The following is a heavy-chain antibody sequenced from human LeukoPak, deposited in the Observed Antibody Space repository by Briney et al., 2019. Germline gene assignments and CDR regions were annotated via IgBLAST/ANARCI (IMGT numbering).Heavy chain of an antibody. Sequence: ASVKVSCKASGYTFTGYYMHWVRQAPGQGLEWMGWINPNSGGTNYAQKFQGRVTMTRDTSISTAYMELSRLRSDDTAVYYCARDRPPTAFFDFLGQGTLGNVFS. CDR3: ARDRPPTAFFDF. CDR2: INPNSGGT. V-gene: IGHV1-2*02. D-gene: IGHD1-1*01. J-gene: IGHJ4*02. CDR1: GYTFTGYY.